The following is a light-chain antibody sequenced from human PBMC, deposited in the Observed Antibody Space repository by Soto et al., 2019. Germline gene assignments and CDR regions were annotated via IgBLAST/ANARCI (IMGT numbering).Light chain of an antibody. Sequence: EIALTQSRGTLSLSPGERATLSCRASHSVTSNYLAWYQQKPGQAPRLLMFGASIRDTGIPDRFSGSGSGTDFTLTISRLEPEDFALYYCHQYGSSPGTFGQGTKVDIK. CDR2: GAS. V-gene: IGKV3-20*01. CDR3: HQYGSSPGT. CDR1: HSVTSNY. J-gene: IGKJ1*01.